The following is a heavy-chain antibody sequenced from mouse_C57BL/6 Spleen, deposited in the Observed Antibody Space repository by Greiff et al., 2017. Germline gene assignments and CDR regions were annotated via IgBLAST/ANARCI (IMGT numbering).Heavy chain of an antibody. CDR2: IYPGDGDT. Sequence: QVQLQQSGPELVKPGASVKISCKASGYAFSSSWMNWVKQRPGKGLEWIGRIYPGDGDTNYNGKFKGKATLTADKSSSTAYMQLSSLTSEDSAVYFCARSGYYYGSYYAMDYWGQGTSVTVSS. J-gene: IGHJ4*01. CDR3: ARSGYYYGSYYAMDY. CDR1: GYAFSSSW. V-gene: IGHV1-82*01. D-gene: IGHD1-1*01.